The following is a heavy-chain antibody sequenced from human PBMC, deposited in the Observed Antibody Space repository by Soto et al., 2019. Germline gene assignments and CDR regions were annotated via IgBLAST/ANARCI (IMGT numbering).Heavy chain of an antibody. V-gene: IGHV1-8*01. D-gene: IGHD3-3*01. CDR2: MNPNSGNT. Sequence: SVKDSCKASGYTFTSHDINWVRQATGQGLEWMGWMNPNSGNTGYAQKFQGRPTMTRNTSRSTAYMELSSLRSEDTAVYYCARGPRNNDFWSGYMGPHGMDVWGQGTTVTVSS. CDR3: ARGPRNNDFWSGYMGPHGMDV. J-gene: IGHJ6*02. CDR1: GYTFTSHD.